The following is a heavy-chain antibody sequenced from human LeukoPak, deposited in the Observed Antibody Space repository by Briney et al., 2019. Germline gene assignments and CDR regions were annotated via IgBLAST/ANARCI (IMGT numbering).Heavy chain of an antibody. Sequence: SETLSLTCTVSGGSISSSSYYWGWIRQPPGKGLELIGEINHSGSTNYNPSLKSRVTISVDTSKNQFSLKLSSVTAADTAVYYCARGERWFDPWGQGTLVIVSS. J-gene: IGHJ5*02. CDR3: ARGERWFDP. V-gene: IGHV4-39*07. CDR1: GGSISSSSYY. CDR2: INHSGST. D-gene: IGHD1-1*01.